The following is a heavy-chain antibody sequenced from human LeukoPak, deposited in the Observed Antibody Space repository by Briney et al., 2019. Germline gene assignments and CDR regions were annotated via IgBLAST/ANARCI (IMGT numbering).Heavy chain of an antibody. CDR2: ISYDGSNK. J-gene: IGHJ6*02. CDR1: GFTFSSYS. V-gene: IGHV3-30*04. CDR3: AREQYYYYGMDV. Sequence: RSLRLSSAASGFTFSSYSMHWVRQAPGKGLEWVAVISYDGSNKYYADSVKGRFTISRDNSKNTLYLQMNSLRAEDTAVYYCAREQYYYYGMDVWGQGTTVTVSS.